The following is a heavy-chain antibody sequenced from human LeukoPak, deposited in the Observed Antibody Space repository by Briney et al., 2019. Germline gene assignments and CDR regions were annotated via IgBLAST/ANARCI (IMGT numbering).Heavy chain of an antibody. J-gene: IGHJ3*02. CDR2: IIPIFGTA. CDR3: ARGSVAQLVRDAFDI. D-gene: IGHD6-13*01. V-gene: IGHV1-69*13. Sequence: PRASVKVSCKASGGTFSSYAISWVRQAPGQGLEWMGGIIPIFGTANYAQKFQGRVTITADESTSTAYMELSSLRSEDTAVYYCARGSVAQLVRDAFDIWGQGTMVTVSS. CDR1: GGTFSSYA.